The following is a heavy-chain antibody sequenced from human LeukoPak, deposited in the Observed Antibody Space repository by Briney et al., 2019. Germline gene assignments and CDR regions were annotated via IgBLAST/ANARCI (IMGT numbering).Heavy chain of an antibody. CDR3: ATYTQYCGASGTDY. Sequence: GGSLRLSCAVSGFTFSKYWMRWVRQAPGKGLEWVASIDKDGGEKRYVDSVKGRFTISRDNAQHSVYLRMTSLGAEDTAVYYCATYTQYCGASGTDYWRQGTLVSVPS. CDR1: GFTFSKYW. J-gene: IGHJ4*02. V-gene: IGHV3-7*01. D-gene: IGHD6-13*01. CDR2: IDKDGGEK.